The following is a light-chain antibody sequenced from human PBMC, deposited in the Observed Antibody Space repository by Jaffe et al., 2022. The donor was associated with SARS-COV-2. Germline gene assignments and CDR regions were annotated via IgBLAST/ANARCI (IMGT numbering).Light chain of an antibody. CDR2: DVS. CDR3: SSFRSTTSYV. V-gene: IGLV2-14*03. J-gene: IGLJ1*01. CDR1: SSDVGGYNY. Sequence: QSALTQPASVSGSPGQSITISCTGTSSDVGGYNYVSWYQQHPGKAPKLIIYDVSNRPSGVSSRFSGSKSGNTASLTISGLQTEDEADYYCSSFRSTTSYVFGTGTKVTVL.